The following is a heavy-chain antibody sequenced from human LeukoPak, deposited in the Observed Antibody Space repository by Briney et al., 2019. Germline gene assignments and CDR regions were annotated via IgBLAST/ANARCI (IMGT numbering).Heavy chain of an antibody. D-gene: IGHD1-26*01. CDR3: ARDLRSGSSLTNDAFDI. CDR2: ISSSSSYI. J-gene: IGHJ3*02. V-gene: IGHV3-21*01. CDR1: GFTFSSYS. Sequence: GGSLRLSCAASGFTFSSYSMNWVRQAPGKGLEWVSSISSSSSYIYYADSVKGRFTISRDNAKNSLYLQMNSLRAEDTAVYYCARDLRSGSSLTNDAFDIWGQGTMVTVSS.